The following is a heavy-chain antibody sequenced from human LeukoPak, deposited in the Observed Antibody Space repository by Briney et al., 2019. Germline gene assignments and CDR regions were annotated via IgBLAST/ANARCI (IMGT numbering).Heavy chain of an antibody. D-gene: IGHD5-24*01. CDR3: AKQFVDI. CDR2: ISSSGDDT. Sequence: GGSLRLSCAASGFTFSNYAMNWVRQAPGKGLEWVSSISSSGDDTPYADSVKGRFTISRDNSRNTLYLQMNSLRAEDTAVYYCAKQFVDIWGQGTLVTVSS. V-gene: IGHV3-23*01. J-gene: IGHJ5*02. CDR1: GFTFSNYA.